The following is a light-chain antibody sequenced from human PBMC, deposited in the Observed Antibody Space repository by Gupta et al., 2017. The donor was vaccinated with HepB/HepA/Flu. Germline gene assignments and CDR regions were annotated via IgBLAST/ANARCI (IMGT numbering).Light chain of an antibody. J-gene: IGKJ5*01. V-gene: IGKV2-28*01. CDR2: LGS. Sequence: DLVMTQSTLSLPVTPGEPASISCRSSQSLLHSNGYNYLDWYLQKPGQSPQLLIYLGSNRASGVPDRFSGSGSGTDFTLKISRVEAEDVGVYYCMQALQTPITFGQGTRLEIK. CDR1: QSLLHSNGYNY. CDR3: MQALQTPIT.